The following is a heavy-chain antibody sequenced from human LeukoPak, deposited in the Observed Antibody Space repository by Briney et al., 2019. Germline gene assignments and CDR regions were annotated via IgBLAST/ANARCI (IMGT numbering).Heavy chain of an antibody. CDR2: ISSSSSYI. D-gene: IGHD6-13*01. Sequence: GGSLRLSCAASGFTFSSYSMNWVRQAPGKGLEWVSSISSSSSYIYYADSVKGRFTISRDNAKNSLYLQMNSLRAEDTAVYYCAKGVAAAGTDTCMDVWGQGTTVTVSS. V-gene: IGHV3-21*01. CDR3: AKGVAAAGTDTCMDV. J-gene: IGHJ6*02. CDR1: GFTFSSYS.